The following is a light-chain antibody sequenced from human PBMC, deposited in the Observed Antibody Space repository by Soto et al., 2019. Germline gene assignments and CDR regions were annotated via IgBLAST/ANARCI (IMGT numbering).Light chain of an antibody. CDR1: QNIRTY. CDR3: QQSYTTPRT. CDR2: GAS. J-gene: IGKJ1*01. Sequence: QMTQSPSSLSASVGARVTITCRASQNIRTYLNWYQQKPGKAPSLLIYGASTLQSGVPSRFSGSGSATDFTLTITSLQPEDFATYYCQQSYTTPRTFCQGTKVEIK. V-gene: IGKV1-39*01.